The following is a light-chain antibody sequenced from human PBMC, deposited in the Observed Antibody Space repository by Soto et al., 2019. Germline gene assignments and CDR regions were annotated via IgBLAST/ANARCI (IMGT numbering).Light chain of an antibody. CDR2: GSS. Sequence: EIVLTQSPGTLSLSPGERATLSCRASQSVSSSYLAWYQHKLGQAPRLLIYGSSSRATGTPDRFSGSGSGTDFTLTISRLEPEDFAVYYCQQYGILWTFGQGTKVDI. CDR3: QQYGILWT. V-gene: IGKV3-20*01. CDR1: QSVSSSY. J-gene: IGKJ1*01.